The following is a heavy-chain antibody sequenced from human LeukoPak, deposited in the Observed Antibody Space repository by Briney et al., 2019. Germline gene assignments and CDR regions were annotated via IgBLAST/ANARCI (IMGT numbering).Heavy chain of an antibody. D-gene: IGHD6-19*01. V-gene: IGHV3-30*04. CDR1: GFTFSGSA. CDR2: ISYDGSNK. J-gene: IGHJ3*02. CDR3: AREVGSSGWYDAFDI. Sequence: GGSLRLSCAASGFTFSGSAMHWVRQAPGKGLEWVALISYDGSNKYYADSVRGRFTISRDNSKNTLYLQMNSLRAEDTAVYYCAREVGSSGWYDAFDIWGQGTMVTVSS.